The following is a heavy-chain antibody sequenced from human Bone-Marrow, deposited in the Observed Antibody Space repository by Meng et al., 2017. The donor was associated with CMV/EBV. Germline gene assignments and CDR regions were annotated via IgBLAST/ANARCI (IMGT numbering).Heavy chain of an antibody. D-gene: IGHD6-13*01. J-gene: IGHJ4*02. CDR2: ISYDGSNK. V-gene: IGHV3-30-3*01. CDR3: ARDLGDVEYSSSSTEV. Sequence: GGSLRLSCAASGFTFSSYAMHWVRQAPGKGLEWVAVISYDGSNKYYADSVKGRFTISRDNSKNTLYLQMNSLRAEDTAVYYCARDLGDVEYSSSSTEVWGQGTLVTVSS. CDR1: GFTFSSYA.